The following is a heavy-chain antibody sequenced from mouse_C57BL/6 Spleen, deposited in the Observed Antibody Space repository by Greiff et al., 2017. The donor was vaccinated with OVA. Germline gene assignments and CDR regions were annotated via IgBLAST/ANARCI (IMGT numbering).Heavy chain of an antibody. CDR2: IDPETGGT. J-gene: IGHJ3*01. CDR1: GYTFTDYE. V-gene: IGHV1-15*01. Sequence: VQLQQSGAELVRPGASVTLSCKASGYTFTDYEMHWVTQTPVHGLEWIGAIDPETGGTAYTQKFQGKATLTADKSSSTAYLELRSLTADDSAVYYCMVTTGFAYWGQGTLVTVSA. CDR3: MVTTGFAY. D-gene: IGHD2-2*01.